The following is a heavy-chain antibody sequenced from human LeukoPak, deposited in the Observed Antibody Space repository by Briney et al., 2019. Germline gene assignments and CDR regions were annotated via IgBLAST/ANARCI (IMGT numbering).Heavy chain of an antibody. CDR1: GFTFSSYA. V-gene: IGHV3-30-3*01. Sequence: GGSLRLSCAASGFTFSSYAMHWVRQAPGKGLEWVAVISYDGSNKYYADSAKGRFTISRDNSKNTLYLQMNSLKTEDTAVYYCTTGSGSYDYYYYYMDVWGKGTTVTVSS. D-gene: IGHD1-26*01. CDR3: TTGSGSYDYYYYYMDV. CDR2: ISYDGSNK. J-gene: IGHJ6*03.